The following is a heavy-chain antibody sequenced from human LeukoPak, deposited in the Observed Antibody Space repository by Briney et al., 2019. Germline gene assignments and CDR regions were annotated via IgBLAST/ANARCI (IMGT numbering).Heavy chain of an antibody. V-gene: IGHV3-30*02. D-gene: IGHD6-13*01. Sequence: PGGPLRLSCAASGFTFSSYGMHWVRQAPGKGLEWVAFIRYDGSNKYYADSVKGRFTISRDNSKNTLYLQMNSLRAEDTAVYYCAKTAAAGTFVFDYWGQGTLVTVSS. CDR2: IRYDGSNK. CDR3: AKTAAAGTFVFDY. CDR1: GFTFSSYG. J-gene: IGHJ4*02.